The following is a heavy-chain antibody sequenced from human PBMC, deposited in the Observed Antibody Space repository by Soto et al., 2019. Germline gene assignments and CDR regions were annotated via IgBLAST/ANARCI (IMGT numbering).Heavy chain of an antibody. CDR1: GFTFSNFV. CDR2: ITDTGGDT. CDR3: TKASSDRHHMDV. V-gene: IGHV3-23*01. Sequence: LRLSCAASGFTFSNFVTRWVRQTPGKGLEWVSTITDTGGDTYYTDSVKGRFTISRDNSKNTLYLQMTSLRAEDTALYYCTKASSDRHHMDVWGQGTTVTVSS. J-gene: IGHJ6*02.